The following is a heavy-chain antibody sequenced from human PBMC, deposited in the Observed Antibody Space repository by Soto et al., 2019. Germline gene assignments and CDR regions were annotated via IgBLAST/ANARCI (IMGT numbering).Heavy chain of an antibody. CDR3: AKPPWCSGGSCYFPFDY. V-gene: IGHV3-23*01. J-gene: IGHJ4*02. CDR2: ISGSGGST. CDR1: GFTFSSYG. D-gene: IGHD2-15*01. Sequence: EVQLLESGGGLVQPGGSLRLSCAASGFTFSSYGMSWVRQAPGKGLEWVLGISGSGGSTYYADSVKGRFTISRDNSKNTLYLQMSRLRAEDTAVYYSAKPPWCSGGSCYFPFDYWGQGTLVSVSS.